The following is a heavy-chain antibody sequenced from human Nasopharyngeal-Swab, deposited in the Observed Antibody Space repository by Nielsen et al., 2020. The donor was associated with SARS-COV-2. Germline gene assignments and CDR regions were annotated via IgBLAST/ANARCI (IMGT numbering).Heavy chain of an antibody. CDR1: GFTLSSHA. J-gene: IGHJ4*02. V-gene: IGHV3-23*01. CDR3: ARAYYDILTGYYTIRKLDY. D-gene: IGHD3-9*01. Sequence: GGSLRLSCAASGFTLSSHAMSWARQTPGKGLEWVSTISGSDDLTFYADSVRGRFTISRDNSKNTLYVQMNSLRVDDTAVYYCARAYYDILTGYYTIRKLDYWGQGTLVTVSS. CDR2: ISGSDDLT.